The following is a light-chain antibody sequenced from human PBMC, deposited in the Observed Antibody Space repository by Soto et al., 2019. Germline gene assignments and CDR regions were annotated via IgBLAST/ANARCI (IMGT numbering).Light chain of an antibody. CDR2: GTS. Sequence: EVVLTQSPGTLSLSPGERATLSCRTSRGISSTSLAWYQQKPGQAPRLLMSGTSRRATGIPDRFSGSGSGTDFTLSISRLEPEDSAVYYCQQYGGAPFTFGPGTRVDVK. CDR3: QQYGGAPFT. V-gene: IGKV3-20*01. J-gene: IGKJ3*01. CDR1: RGISSTS.